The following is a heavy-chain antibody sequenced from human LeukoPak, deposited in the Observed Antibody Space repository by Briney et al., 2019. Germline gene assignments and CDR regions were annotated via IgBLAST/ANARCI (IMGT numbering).Heavy chain of an antibody. V-gene: IGHV1-46*01. CDR3: ARGKAVPAAPGPSWFDP. CDR2: INPSGGST. D-gene: IGHD2-2*01. Sequence: ASVTVSFTAPGYTFTSYYMHWVRQAPGQGLEWMGIINPSGGSTSYAQKFQGRVTMTRDMSTSTVYMELSSLRSEDTAVYYCARGKAVPAAPGPSWFDPWGQGTLVTVSS. CDR1: GYTFTSYY. J-gene: IGHJ5*02.